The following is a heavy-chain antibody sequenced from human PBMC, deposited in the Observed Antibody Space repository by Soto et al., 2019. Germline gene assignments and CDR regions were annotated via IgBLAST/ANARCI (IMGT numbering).Heavy chain of an antibody. CDR1: GFTVSSNY. CDR2: IYSGGST. Sequence: EVQLVESGGGLVQPGGSLRLSCAASGFTVSSNYMSWVRQAPGKGLEWVSVIYSGGSTYYPDSVKGRFTISRHNSKNTLYLQMNSLRAEDTAVYYCAREVGHGWFDPWGHVTLVTVSS. CDR3: AREVGHGWFDP. J-gene: IGHJ5*02. V-gene: IGHV3-53*04.